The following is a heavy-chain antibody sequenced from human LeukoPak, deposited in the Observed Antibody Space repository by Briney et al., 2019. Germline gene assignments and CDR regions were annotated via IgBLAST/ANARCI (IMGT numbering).Heavy chain of an antibody. CDR3: ARTSVRYFDGLTPPYFDY. J-gene: IGHJ4*02. CDR1: GYTFTSYG. V-gene: IGHV1-18*01. Sequence: ASVKVSCKASGYTFTSYGISWVRQAPGQGLEWMGWISAYNGNTNYAQKLQGSVTMNTDTSTSTAYMELRSLRSDDTAVYYCARTSVRYFDGLTPPYFDYWGQGTLVTVSS. D-gene: IGHD3-9*01. CDR2: ISAYNGNT.